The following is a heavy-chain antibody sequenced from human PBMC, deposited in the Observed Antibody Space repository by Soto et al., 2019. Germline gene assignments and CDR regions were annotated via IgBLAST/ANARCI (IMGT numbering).Heavy chain of an antibody. V-gene: IGHV1-3*01. D-gene: IGHD2-21*02. Sequence: VKVSCKASGYTFTSYAMHWVRQAPGQRLEWMGWINAGNGNTKYSQKFQGRVTITRDTSASTAYMELSSLRSEGTAVYYCARSIVVVTALDYWGQGTLVTVS. J-gene: IGHJ4*02. CDR1: GYTFTSYA. CDR3: ARSIVVVTALDY. CDR2: INAGNGNT.